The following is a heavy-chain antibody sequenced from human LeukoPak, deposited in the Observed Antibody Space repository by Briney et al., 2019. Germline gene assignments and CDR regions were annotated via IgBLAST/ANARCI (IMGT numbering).Heavy chain of an antibody. J-gene: IGHJ4*02. D-gene: IGHD6-19*01. V-gene: IGHV1-2*02. CDR1: GYTFTSYY. CDR3: ARDGGSGWSYFDY. CDR2: INPNSGGT. Sequence: ASVKVSCKASGYTFTSYYMHWVRQAPGRGLEWMGWINPNSGGTNYAQKFQGRVTMTRDTSISTAYMELSRLRSDDTAVYYCARDGGSGWSYFDYWGQGTLVTVSS.